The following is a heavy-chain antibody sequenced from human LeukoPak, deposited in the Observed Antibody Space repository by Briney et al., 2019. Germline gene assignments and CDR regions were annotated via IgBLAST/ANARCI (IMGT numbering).Heavy chain of an antibody. CDR1: GGTFSSYA. CDR2: IIPIFGTA. CDR3: GSVLGASGPFDAFDI. D-gene: IGHD1-26*01. V-gene: IGHV1-69*13. Sequence: EASVKVSCKASGGTFSSYAISWVRQAPGQGLEWMGGIIPIFGTANYAQKFQGRVTITADASTSTAYMELSSLRSEDTAVYYCGSVLGASGPFDAFDIWGQGTMVTVSS. J-gene: IGHJ3*02.